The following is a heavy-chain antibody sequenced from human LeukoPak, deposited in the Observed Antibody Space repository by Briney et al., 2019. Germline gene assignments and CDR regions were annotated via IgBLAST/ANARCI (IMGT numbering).Heavy chain of an antibody. CDR3: ARDSDSDYFLGAFDF. J-gene: IGHJ3*01. CDR2: ISYDGSNK. D-gene: IGHD4-11*01. V-gene: IGHV3-30-3*01. CDR1: GFTFSSYA. Sequence: GRSLRLSCAASGFTFSSYAMHWVRQAPGKGLEWVAVISYDGSNKYYADSVKGRFTISRDNSKNTLYLQVNSLRAEDTAVYYCARDSDSDYFLGAFDFWGQGTMLTVSS.